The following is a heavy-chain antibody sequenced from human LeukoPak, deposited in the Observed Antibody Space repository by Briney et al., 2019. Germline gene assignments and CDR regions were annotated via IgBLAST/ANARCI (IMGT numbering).Heavy chain of an antibody. CDR1: GYTFTSYG. D-gene: IGHD3-22*01. CDR3: ARGMGYDSSGYYYGTIYYFDY. V-gene: IGHV1-18*01. J-gene: IGHJ4*02. CDR2: ISTYNGNT. Sequence: GASVKVSCKASGYTFTSYGISWVRQAPGQGLEWMGWISTYNGNTNFAQKLQGRVTMTTDTSTSTAYMELRSLRSDDTAVYYCARGMGYDSSGYYYGTIYYFDYWGQGTLVTVSS.